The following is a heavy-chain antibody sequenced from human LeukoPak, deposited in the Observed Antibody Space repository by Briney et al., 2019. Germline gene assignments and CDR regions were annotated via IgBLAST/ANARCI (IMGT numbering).Heavy chain of an antibody. Sequence: GGSLRLSCAASGFTFSSYAMHWVRQAPGKGLGWVTIISYDGNTKYSADSVKGRFTISRDNSKNTLYLQMNSLRVEDTAVYYCTRGAFGVVIKDDAFDIWGQGTLVTVSS. J-gene: IGHJ3*02. V-gene: IGHV3-30-3*01. D-gene: IGHD3-3*01. CDR1: GFTFSSYA. CDR2: ISYDGNTK. CDR3: TRGAFGVVIKDDAFDI.